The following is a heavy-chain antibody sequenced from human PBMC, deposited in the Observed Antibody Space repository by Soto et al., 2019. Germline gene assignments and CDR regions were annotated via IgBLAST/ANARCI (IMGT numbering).Heavy chain of an antibody. CDR1: GFTFFTYA. CDR2: ITDTGVST. D-gene: IGHD2-15*01. J-gene: IGHJ4*02. V-gene: IGHV3-23*01. CDR3: AKDTPVVMFLFDS. Sequence: QPGGSLRLSCTASGFTFFTYAMTWVRQAPGKGLEWVSSITDTGVSTYYADSVKGRFTISRDNSKNTLYLQMNSLRTDDSAVYYCAKDTPVVMFLFDSWGRGTLVTVYS.